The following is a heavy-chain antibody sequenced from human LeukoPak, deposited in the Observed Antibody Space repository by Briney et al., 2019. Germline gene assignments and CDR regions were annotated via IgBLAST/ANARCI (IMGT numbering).Heavy chain of an antibody. J-gene: IGHJ4*02. CDR1: GFSVSNNY. V-gene: IGHV3-66*01. CDR2: FYGGVNT. CDR3: ARASNIAAAGTGFSY. Sequence: GGSLRLSCAASGFSVSNNYMSWVRQAPGKGLEWVSVFYGGVNTYYADSVKGRFTISRDNSKNTLYLQMNSLRAEDTAAYYCARASNIAAAGTGFSYWGQGTLVTVSS. D-gene: IGHD6-13*01.